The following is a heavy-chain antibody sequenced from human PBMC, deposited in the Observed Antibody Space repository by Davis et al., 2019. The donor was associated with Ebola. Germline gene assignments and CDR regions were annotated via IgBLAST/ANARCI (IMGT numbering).Heavy chain of an antibody. CDR1: GYTFTSYD. CDR3: ARDGGSCRGGSCQGYFDY. J-gene: IGHJ4*02. V-gene: IGHV1-8*01. D-gene: IGHD2-15*01. Sequence: AASVKVSCKASGYTFTSYDINWVRQATGQGLEWMGWMNPNSGNTGYAQKFQGRVTMTRDTFISTAYMELNRLTSDDTAVYYCARDGGSCRGGSCQGYFDYWGQGTLVTVSS. CDR2: MNPNSGNT.